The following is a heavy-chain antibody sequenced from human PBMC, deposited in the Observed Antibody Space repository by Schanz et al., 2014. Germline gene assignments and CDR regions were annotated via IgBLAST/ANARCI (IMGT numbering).Heavy chain of an antibody. CDR3: AKDISDTSGKDDY. Sequence: EVQLLESGGGLVQPGESLRLSCLASGFAFSSYGMNWLRQAPGKGLEWVSVISGSGGSTYYADSVKGRFTISRDNSKNTLYLQMNSLRAEDTAVYYCAKDISDTSGKDDYWGQGTLVTDSS. CDR2: ISGSGGST. D-gene: IGHD3-22*01. CDR1: GFAFSSYG. V-gene: IGHV3-23*01. J-gene: IGHJ4*02.